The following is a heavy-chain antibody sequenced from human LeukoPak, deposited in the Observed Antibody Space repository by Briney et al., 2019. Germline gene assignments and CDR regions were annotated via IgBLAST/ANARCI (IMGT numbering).Heavy chain of an antibody. J-gene: IGHJ4*02. D-gene: IGHD3-16*02. CDR1: GYTFTSYG. Sequence: ASVKVSCKASGYTFTSYGISWVRQAPGQGLEWMGWISAYNGNTNYAQKLQGRVTMTTDTSTSTAYMELRSLRSDDTAVYYCARGPYYDYVWGSYRAWDFDYWGQGTLVTVSS. V-gene: IGHV1-18*01. CDR2: ISAYNGNT. CDR3: ARGPYYDYVWGSYRAWDFDY.